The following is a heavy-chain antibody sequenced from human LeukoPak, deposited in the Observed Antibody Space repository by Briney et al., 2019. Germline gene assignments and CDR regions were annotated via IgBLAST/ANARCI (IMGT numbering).Heavy chain of an antibody. D-gene: IGHD5-12*01. CDR1: GFTFSSYA. Sequence: GGSLRLSCSASGFTFSSYAMHWARQAPGKGLEYVSAISSNGGSTYYADSVKGRFTISRDNSKNTLYLQMSSLRAEDTAVYCCVKWATITGGDYWGQGTLVTVSS. CDR2: ISSNGGST. J-gene: IGHJ4*02. CDR3: VKWATITGGDY. V-gene: IGHV3-64D*09.